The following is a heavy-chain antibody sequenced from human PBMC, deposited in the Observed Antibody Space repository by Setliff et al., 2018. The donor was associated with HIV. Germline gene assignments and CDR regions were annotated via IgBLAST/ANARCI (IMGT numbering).Heavy chain of an antibody. V-gene: IGHV4-39*01. D-gene: IGHD3-22*01. CDR3: ARHGSITMIVVVILDAFDI. CDR2: IYYSGST. Sequence: SETLSLTCTVSGGSISSSSYYWGWVRQPPGKGLEWIGSIYYSGSTYYNPSLKSRVTISVDTSKNQFSLKLSSVTAADTAVYYCARHGSITMIVVVILDAFDIWGQGTMVT. J-gene: IGHJ3*02. CDR1: GGSISSSSYY.